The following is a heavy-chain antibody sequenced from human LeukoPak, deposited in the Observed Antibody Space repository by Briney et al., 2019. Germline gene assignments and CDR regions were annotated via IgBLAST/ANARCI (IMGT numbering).Heavy chain of an antibody. V-gene: IGHV4-34*01. Sequence: SETLSLTCAVYGGSFSGYYWSWIRQPPGKGLEWIGEINHSGSTNYNPSLKSRVTISVDTSKNQFSLKLSSVTAADTAVYYCARNYYGSPDYWGQGTLVTVSS. D-gene: IGHD3-10*01. J-gene: IGHJ4*02. CDR3: ARNYYGSPDY. CDR2: INHSGST. CDR1: GGSFSGYY.